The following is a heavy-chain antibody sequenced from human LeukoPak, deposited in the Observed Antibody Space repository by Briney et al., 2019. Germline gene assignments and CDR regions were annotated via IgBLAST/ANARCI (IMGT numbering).Heavy chain of an antibody. D-gene: IGHD2-21*02. J-gene: IGHJ4*02. CDR3: ARLGVTAAGPQDY. CDR1: GFIFSTNY. Sequence: GSLRLSCAASGFIFSTNYMGWVRQPPGRGLEWIGSIYYSGSTYYNPSLKSRVTISVDTSKNQFSLKLSSVTAADTAAYYCARLGVTAAGPQDYWGQGTLVTVSS. V-gene: IGHV4-39*01. CDR2: IYYSGST.